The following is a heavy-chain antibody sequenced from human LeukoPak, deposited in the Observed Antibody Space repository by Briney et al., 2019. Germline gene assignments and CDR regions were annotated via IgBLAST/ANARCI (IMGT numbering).Heavy chain of an antibody. CDR1: GFTFGDYA. V-gene: IGHV3-9*01. J-gene: IGHJ5*02. Sequence: GGSLRLSCAASGFTFGDYAMHWVRQAPGKGLEWVSGINWNNDNTAYADSVKGRFTISRDNAKNSLYLQMNSLRVEDTALYYCVKDSYCNILIGDSWFDPWGQGTLVTVSS. D-gene: IGHD3-9*01. CDR3: VKDSYCNILIGDSWFDP. CDR2: INWNNDNT.